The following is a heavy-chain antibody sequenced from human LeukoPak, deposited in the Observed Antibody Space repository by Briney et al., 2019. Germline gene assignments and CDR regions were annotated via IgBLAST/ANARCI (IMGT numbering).Heavy chain of an antibody. CDR1: GITLSNYG. D-gene: IGHD3-9*01. J-gene: IGHJ3*02. CDR3: ARDGSYDILTGYYKDAFDI. CDR2: LSGSGGGT. Sequence: GGSLRLSCAVSGITLSNYGMSWVRQAPGKGLEWVAGLSGSGGGTNYADSVQGRVTISRDNPKNSLYLQMNSLRAEDTAVYYCARDGSYDILTGYYKDAFDIWGQGTMVTVSS. V-gene: IGHV3-23*01.